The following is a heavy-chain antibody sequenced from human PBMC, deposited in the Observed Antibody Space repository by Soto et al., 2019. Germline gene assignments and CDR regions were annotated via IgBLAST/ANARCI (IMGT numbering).Heavy chain of an antibody. Sequence: GGSLRLSCAASGFTFSSYAMSWVRQAPGKGLEWVSAISGSGGSTYYADSVKGRFTISGDNSKNTLYLQMNSLRAEDTAVYYCAKDLIRSMIVVVTSDAFDIWGQGTMVTVSS. V-gene: IGHV3-23*01. CDR1: GFTFSSYA. CDR3: AKDLIRSMIVVVTSDAFDI. CDR2: ISGSGGST. D-gene: IGHD3-22*01. J-gene: IGHJ3*02.